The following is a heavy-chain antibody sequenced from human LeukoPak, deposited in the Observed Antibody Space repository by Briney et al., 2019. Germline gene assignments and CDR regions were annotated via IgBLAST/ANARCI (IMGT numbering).Heavy chain of an antibody. Sequence: KPSETLSLTCTVSGGSISSGGYYWSWIRQHPGKGLEWIGYIHYSGSTYYNPSLKSRVTISVDTSKNQFSLKLSSVTAADTAVYYCARVYYDSSGYVDYWGQGTLVTVSS. CDR3: ARVYYDSSGYVDY. V-gene: IGHV4-31*03. J-gene: IGHJ4*02. CDR2: IHYSGST. CDR1: GGSISSGGYY. D-gene: IGHD3-22*01.